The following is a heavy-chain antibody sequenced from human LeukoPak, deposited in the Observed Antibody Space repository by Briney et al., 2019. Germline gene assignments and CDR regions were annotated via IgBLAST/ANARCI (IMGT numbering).Heavy chain of an antibody. CDR1: GVSISSYY. Sequence: SETLSLTCTVSGVSISSYYWTWIRQPPGKGLEWIGNINYSGSTKYNPSLKSRVTISVDMSKNQFSLKLSSVTAADTAVYYCARWYYDSSGYRYFDYWGQGTLVTVSS. CDR3: ARWYYDSSGYRYFDY. V-gene: IGHV4-59*01. CDR2: INYSGST. D-gene: IGHD3-22*01. J-gene: IGHJ4*02.